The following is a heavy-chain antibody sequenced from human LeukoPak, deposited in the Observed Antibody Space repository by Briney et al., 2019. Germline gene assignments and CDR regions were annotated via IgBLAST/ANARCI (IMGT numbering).Heavy chain of an antibody. CDR2: ISYDGSNK. CDR1: GFTFSSYA. Sequence: GGSLRLSCAASGFTFSSYAMHWVRQAPGKGLEWVAVISYDGSNKYYADSVRGRFTISRENAKNSLDLQMHSLRAGDTAVYYCARSPSYSSSWYALDSWGQGTLVTVSS. D-gene: IGHD6-13*01. CDR3: ARSPSYSSSWYALDS. V-gene: IGHV3-30*14. J-gene: IGHJ4*02.